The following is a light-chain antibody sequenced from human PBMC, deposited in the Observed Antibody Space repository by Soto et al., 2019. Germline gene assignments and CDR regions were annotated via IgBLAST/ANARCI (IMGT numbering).Light chain of an antibody. Sequence: QSVLTQPPSVSAAPGQNVTISCSGVTSNIGDNYVSWYQQFPGTAPKFLIYGNTNRPSGVPDRFSGSKSGTSASLAIAGLQTEDEGDYYCQTYDSSLSGLYVFGTGTKLTVL. CDR3: QTYDSSLSGLYV. V-gene: IGLV1-40*01. CDR1: TSNIGDNY. CDR2: GNT. J-gene: IGLJ1*01.